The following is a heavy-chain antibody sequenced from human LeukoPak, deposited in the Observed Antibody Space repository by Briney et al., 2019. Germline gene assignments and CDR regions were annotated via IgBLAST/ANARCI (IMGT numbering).Heavy chain of an antibody. Sequence: ASVNVSCKASGYTFTGYYMHWVRQAPGQGLEWMGWINPNSGGTSYAQKFQGRVTMTRDTSISTVYMELSRLSSDDTAVYYCARLKSTISSGWFDPWGQGTLVTVSS. CDR2: INPNSGGT. CDR3: ARLKSTISSGWFDP. D-gene: IGHD6-6*01. V-gene: IGHV1-2*02. J-gene: IGHJ5*02. CDR1: GYTFTGYY.